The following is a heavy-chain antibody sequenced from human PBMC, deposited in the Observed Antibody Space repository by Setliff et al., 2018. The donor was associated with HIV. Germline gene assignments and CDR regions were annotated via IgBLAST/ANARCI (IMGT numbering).Heavy chain of an antibody. J-gene: IGHJ4*02. V-gene: IGHV4-59*08. CDR3: AGHTPNGAVGDFDF. CDR1: GDSIDRYY. Sequence: SETLSLTCTVSGDSIDRYYWSWIRQPPGRGLEWIAYIHDTGKTNSNPSLKSRVTISLDTTRNQFSLKLTSVTAADTAMYYCAGHTPNGAVGDFDFWGQGTLVTVSS. D-gene: IGHD3-10*01. CDR2: IHDTGKT.